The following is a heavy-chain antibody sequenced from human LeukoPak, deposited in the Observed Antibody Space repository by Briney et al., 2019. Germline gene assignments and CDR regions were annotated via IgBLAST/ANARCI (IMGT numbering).Heavy chain of an antibody. CDR2: ISSNSGSI. J-gene: IGHJ5*02. CDR3: TRGAHCYDISGYWS. V-gene: IGHV3-9*01. CDR1: GFTFGDYD. D-gene: IGHD3-22*01. Sequence: GRSLRLSCTASGFTFGDYDMHWVRHAPGKGLEWVSGISSNSGSIDYADAVEGLFTISRDNDKNALYLQMNSLRAEDTALYYCTRGAHCYDISGYWSWGQGTLVTVSS.